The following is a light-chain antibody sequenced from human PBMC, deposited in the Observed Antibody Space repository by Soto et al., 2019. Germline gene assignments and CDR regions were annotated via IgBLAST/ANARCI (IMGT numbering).Light chain of an antibody. J-gene: IGKJ3*01. CDR1: QSVSRK. CDR2: DAS. V-gene: IGKV3-11*01. CDR3: QQHSNL. Sequence: DIVLTQSPATLSLSPGERATLSCRASQSVSRKLAWYQQRPGQAPRLLIYDASNRATGIPARFSGSGSGTDFTLTISSLEPEDFAIYCCQQHSNLFGPGTKVDI.